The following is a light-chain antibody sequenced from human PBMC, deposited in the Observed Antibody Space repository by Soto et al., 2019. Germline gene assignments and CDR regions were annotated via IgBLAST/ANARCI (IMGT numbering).Light chain of an antibody. V-gene: IGKV1-5*01. Sequence: DIQMTQSPSTLSASEGDRVTITCRASQSISSWLAWYQQKPGKAPKLLIYDASSLESGVPSRFSGSGSGTEFTLTISSLQPDAFATYYCQQYNSYSKYTFGQGTKLEIK. CDR3: QQYNSYSKYT. CDR2: DAS. J-gene: IGKJ2*01. CDR1: QSISSW.